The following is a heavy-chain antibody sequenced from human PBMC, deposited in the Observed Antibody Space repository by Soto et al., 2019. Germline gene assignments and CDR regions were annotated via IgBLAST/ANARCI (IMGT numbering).Heavy chain of an antibody. CDR1: GFTFTSSA. CDR3: AADRGNYYDSSGYYPS. Sequence: SVKVSCKASGFTFTSSAMQWVRQARGQRLEWIGWIVVGSGNTNYAQKFQERVTITRDMSTSTAYMELSSLRSEDTAVYYCAADRGNYYDSSGYYPSWGQGTLVTVSS. CDR2: IVVGSGNT. V-gene: IGHV1-58*02. J-gene: IGHJ5*02. D-gene: IGHD3-22*01.